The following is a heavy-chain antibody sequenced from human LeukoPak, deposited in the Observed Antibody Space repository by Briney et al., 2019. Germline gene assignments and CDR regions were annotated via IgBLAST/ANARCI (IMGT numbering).Heavy chain of an antibody. CDR2: INPSGGST. CDR1: GYTFTSYY. J-gene: IGHJ4*02. Sequence: ASVKVSCKASGYTFTSYYMHWGRQAPGQGLEWMGIINPSGGSTSYAQKFQGRVTMTRDTSTSTVYMELSSLRSEDTAVYYCAREEIQLCFDYWGQGTLVTVSS. CDR3: AREEIQLCFDY. D-gene: IGHD5-18*01. V-gene: IGHV1-46*01.